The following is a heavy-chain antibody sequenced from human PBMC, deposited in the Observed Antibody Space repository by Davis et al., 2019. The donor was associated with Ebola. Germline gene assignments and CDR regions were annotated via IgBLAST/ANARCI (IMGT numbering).Heavy chain of an antibody. J-gene: IGHJ6*02. CDR2: IYYSGTT. Sequence: PSETLSLTCIVSGGSISSSSYYWGWIRQPPGKGLEWIGSIYYSGTTYYNPSLKSRVTISVDTSKNQFSLKLSSVTAADTAVYYCARTTVTIFHYYYYGMDVWGQGTTVTVSS. V-gene: IGHV4-39*01. CDR1: GGSISSSSYY. D-gene: IGHD4-17*01. CDR3: ARTTVTIFHYYYYGMDV.